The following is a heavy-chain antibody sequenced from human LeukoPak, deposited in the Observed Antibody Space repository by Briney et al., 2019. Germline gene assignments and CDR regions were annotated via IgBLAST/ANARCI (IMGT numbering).Heavy chain of an antibody. CDR1: GGSVSGYY. V-gene: IGHV4-39*01. CDR3: ARQEGYCSSTSCPHAYFDY. D-gene: IGHD2-2*01. CDR2: IYYSGST. J-gene: IGHJ4*02. Sequence: SETLSLTCAVSGGSVSGYYWGWIRQPPGKGLEWIGSIYYSGSTYYNPSLKSRVTISVDTSKNQFSLKLSSVTAADTAVYYCARQEGYCSSTSCPHAYFDYWGQGTLVTVSS.